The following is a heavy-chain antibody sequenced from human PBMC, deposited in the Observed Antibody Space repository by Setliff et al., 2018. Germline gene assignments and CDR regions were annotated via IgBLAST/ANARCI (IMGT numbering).Heavy chain of an antibody. Sequence: SETLSLTCAVSGFSITNGYYWGWIRQSPGKGLEWIGNIFQSGITFYNPSLKSRVTLSLDTSQNKFSLKLRSVTAADTAVYFCARLGGLLVATMPFDYWGQGTLVTVSS. CDR1: GFSITNGYY. CDR3: ARLGGLLVATMPFDY. V-gene: IGHV4-38-2*01. J-gene: IGHJ4*02. CDR2: IFQSGIT. D-gene: IGHD5-12*01.